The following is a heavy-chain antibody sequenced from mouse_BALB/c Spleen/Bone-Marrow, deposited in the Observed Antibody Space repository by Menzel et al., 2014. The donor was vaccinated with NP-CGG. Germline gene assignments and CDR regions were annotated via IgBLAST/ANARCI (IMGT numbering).Heavy chain of an antibody. CDR1: GYAFSSSW. V-gene: IGHV1-82*01. Sequence: VMLVESGPELVKPGASVKISCKASGYAFSSSWMNWVMQRPGQGLEWIGRIYPGDESTNYNGKFKGKATLTADKSSSTAYMQLSSLTSVDSAVYFCARSHTGTFAYWGQGTLVTVSA. CDR3: ARSHTGTFAY. D-gene: IGHD4-1*01. J-gene: IGHJ3*01. CDR2: IYPGDEST.